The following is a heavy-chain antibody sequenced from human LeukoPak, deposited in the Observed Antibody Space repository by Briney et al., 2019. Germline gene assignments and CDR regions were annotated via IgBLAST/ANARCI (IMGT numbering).Heavy chain of an antibody. D-gene: IGHD2-2*01. CDR2: ISGSGGST. CDR1: GFTFSDYY. J-gene: IGHJ6*03. V-gene: IGHV3-23*01. CDR3: AKDGRPAATYYYYYYYMDV. Sequence: GGSPRLSCAASGFTFSDYYMSWIRQAPGKGLEWVSAISGSGGSTYYADSVKGRFTISRDNSKNTLYLQMNSLRAEDTAVYYYAKDGRPAATYYYYYYYMDVWGKGTSVTVSS.